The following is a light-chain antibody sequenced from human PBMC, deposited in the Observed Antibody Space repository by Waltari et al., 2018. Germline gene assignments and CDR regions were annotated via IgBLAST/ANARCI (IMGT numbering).Light chain of an antibody. CDR2: DAS. CDR3: QQRSNWPPTWT. J-gene: IGKJ1*01. CDR1: QSVSSY. V-gene: IGKV3-11*01. Sequence: EIVLTQSPATLSLSPGERATLSCRASQSVSSYFAGYQQKPGQAPRLLIYDASNRATGIPARFSGSGSGTDFTLTISSLEPEDFAVYYCQQRSNWPPTWTFGQGTKVEIK.